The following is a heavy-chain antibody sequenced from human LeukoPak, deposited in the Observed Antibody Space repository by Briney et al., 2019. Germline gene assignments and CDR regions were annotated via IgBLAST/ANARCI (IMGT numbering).Heavy chain of an antibody. V-gene: IGHV1-69*13. CDR3: ARMYYYDSSGDNWFDP. CDR1: GGTFSSYA. Sequence: GASVKVSCKASGGTFSSYAISWVRQAPGQGLEWMGGIIPIFGTANYAQKFQGRVTITADESTSTAYMELSSLTSEDTAMYYCARMYYYDSSGDNWFDPWGQGTLVTVSS. D-gene: IGHD3-22*01. J-gene: IGHJ5*02. CDR2: IIPIFGTA.